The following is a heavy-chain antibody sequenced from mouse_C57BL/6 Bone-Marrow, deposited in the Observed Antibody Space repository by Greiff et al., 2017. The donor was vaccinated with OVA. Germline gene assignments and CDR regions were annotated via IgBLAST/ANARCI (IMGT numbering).Heavy chain of an antibody. Sequence: EVQLVESEGGLVQPGSSMKLSCTASGFTFSDYYMAWVRQVPEKGLEWVANINYDGSSTYYLDSLKSRFIISRDNAKNILYLQMSSLKSEDTATYYCARGGGFAYWGQGTLVTVSA. CDR2: INYDGSST. V-gene: IGHV5-16*01. CDR1: GFTFSDYY. J-gene: IGHJ3*01. CDR3: ARGGGFAY.